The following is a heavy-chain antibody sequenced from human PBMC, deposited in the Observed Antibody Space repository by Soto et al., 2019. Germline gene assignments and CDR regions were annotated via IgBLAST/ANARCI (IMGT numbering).Heavy chain of an antibody. D-gene: IGHD4-17*01. V-gene: IGHV4-39*01. CDR1: GGSISSSSYY. J-gene: IGHJ3*02. CDR3: ARQKGLRDAFDI. Sequence: SETLSLTCTASGGSISSSSYYWGWIRQPPGKGLEWIGSIYYSGSTYYNPSLKSRVTISVDTSKNQFSLKLSSVTAADTAVYYCARQKGLRDAFDIWGQGTMVTVSS. CDR2: IYYSGST.